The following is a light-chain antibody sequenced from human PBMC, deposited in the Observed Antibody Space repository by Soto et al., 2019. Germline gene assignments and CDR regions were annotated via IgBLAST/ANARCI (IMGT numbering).Light chain of an antibody. CDR1: RDIRNV. Sequence: TQSPATRSASVGDRVTISCRASRDIRNVLAWYQHAPGKDPKCLIYGASILHSGIPSRFSGSGSGTDFALKISRVEAEDVGVYYCMQGTHWPITFGQGTRLEIK. CDR2: GAS. V-gene: IGKV1-6*01. CDR3: MQGTHWPIT. J-gene: IGKJ5*01.